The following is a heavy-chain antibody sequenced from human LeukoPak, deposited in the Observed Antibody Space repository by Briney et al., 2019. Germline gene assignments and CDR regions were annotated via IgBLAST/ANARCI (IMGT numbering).Heavy chain of an antibody. Sequence: GESLKISCKGSGYSFTNYWIGWVRQMPGKGLEWMGIIYPGDSDTRYSPSFQGQVTISADKSISTAYLQWSSLKASDTATYYCARPGYCSGGSCSTRYPGGAFDIWGQGTMVTVSS. J-gene: IGHJ3*02. V-gene: IGHV5-51*01. CDR2: IYPGDSDT. D-gene: IGHD2-15*01. CDR1: GYSFTNYW. CDR3: ARPGYCSGGSCSTRYPGGAFDI.